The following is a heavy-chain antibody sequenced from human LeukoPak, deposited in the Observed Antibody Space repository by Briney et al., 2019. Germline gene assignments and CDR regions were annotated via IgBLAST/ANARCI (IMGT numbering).Heavy chain of an antibody. V-gene: IGHV3-23*01. D-gene: IGHD6-13*01. CDR3: AKAKGYSSSWGDYCDY. Sequence: GGSLRLSCVASGFTFSSSAMNWVRQAPGEGLQWVSAIGGSGGDTYYADSVKGRFTISRDNSKNTLYLQMNSLRAEDTAVYYCAKAKGYSSSWGDYCDYWGQGTLVTVSS. J-gene: IGHJ4*02. CDR2: IGGSGGDT. CDR1: GFTFSSSA.